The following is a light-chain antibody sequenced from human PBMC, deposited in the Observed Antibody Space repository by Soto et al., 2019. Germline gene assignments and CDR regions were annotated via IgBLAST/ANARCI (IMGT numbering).Light chain of an antibody. CDR3: QAWDSSTHVV. V-gene: IGLV3-1*01. Sequence: SYELTQPPSVSVPPGQTASITCSGDKLGSKYACWYQQKPGQSPVLVMYQDTKRPAGIPERVSGSNSGNTATLTISGTQAMDEADYYCQAWDSSTHVVFGGGTKVTVL. CDR2: QDT. J-gene: IGLJ2*01. CDR1: KLGSKY.